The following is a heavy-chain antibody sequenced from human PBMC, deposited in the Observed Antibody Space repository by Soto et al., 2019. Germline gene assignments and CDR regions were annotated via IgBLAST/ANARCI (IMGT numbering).Heavy chain of an antibody. CDR1: GFTFSNAW. D-gene: IGHD5-12*01. J-gene: IGHJ4*02. CDR3: IGTYSGSSMRFDY. Sequence: EVQLVESGGGLVKPGGSLRLSCAASGFTFSNAWMTWVRQAPGKGLEWVGRVKSKTDGGTMDYAAPVKDRFTISRDDSKITLYLQMNSLKTEDTAVYYCIGTYSGSSMRFDYWGQGTLVTVSS. CDR2: VKSKTDGGTM. V-gene: IGHV3-15*01.